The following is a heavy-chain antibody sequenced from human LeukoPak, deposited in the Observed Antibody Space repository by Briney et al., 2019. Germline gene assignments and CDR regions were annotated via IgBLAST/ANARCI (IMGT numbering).Heavy chain of an antibody. J-gene: IGHJ1*01. CDR2: IDPSDSYT. CDR3: ARRGIAVAGTPAEYFQH. CDR1: GYSFTSYW. V-gene: IGHV5-10-1*01. D-gene: IGHD6-19*01. Sequence: GESLRISCKGSGYSFTSYWISWVRQMPGKGLEWMGRIDPSDSYTNYSSSFQGHVTISADKSISTAYLQWSSLKASDTAMYYCARRGIAVAGTPAEYFQHWGQGTLVIVSS.